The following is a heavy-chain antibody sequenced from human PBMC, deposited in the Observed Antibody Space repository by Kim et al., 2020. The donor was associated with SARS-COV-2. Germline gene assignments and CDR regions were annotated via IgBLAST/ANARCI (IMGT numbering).Heavy chain of an antibody. CDR1: GGSISSYY. V-gene: IGHV4-59*03. J-gene: IGHJ4*02. CDR2: IYYSGSA. Sequence: SETLSLTCTVSGGSISSYYWSWIRQPPGKGLEWIAYIYYSGSANYNPSLKSRVTISVDTSKNQFSLKLSSVTAADTAVYYCACQGGDSSGYYHYWGQGTLVTVSS. CDR3: ACQGGDSSGYYHY. D-gene: IGHD3-22*01.